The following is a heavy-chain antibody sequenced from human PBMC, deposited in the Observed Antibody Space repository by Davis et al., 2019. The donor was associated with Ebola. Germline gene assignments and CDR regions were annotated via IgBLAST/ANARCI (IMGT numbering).Heavy chain of an antibody. D-gene: IGHD5/OR15-5a*01. CDR1: GFTFSSYA. V-gene: IGHV3-30*04. J-gene: IGHJ3*02. CDR3: ALEVSGAFDI. Sequence: GESLKISCAASGFTFSSYAVNWVRQAPGKGLEWVAVISYDGSNKYYADSVKGRFTISRDNSKNTLYLQMNSLRAEDTAVYYCALEVSGAFDIWGQGTMVTVSS. CDR2: ISYDGSNK.